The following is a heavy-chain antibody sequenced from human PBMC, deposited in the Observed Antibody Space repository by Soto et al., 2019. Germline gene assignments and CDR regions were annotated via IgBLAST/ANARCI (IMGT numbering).Heavy chain of an antibody. Sequence: QLQLQESGSGLVKPSQTLSLTCAVSGGSISSGGYSWSWIRQPPGKGLEWIGYIYHSGSTYYNPSLKSRVTISVDRPKNQFSLTLSSLTTAQTATDYCARVPGPWGQRALVTVSS. J-gene: IGHJ5*02. V-gene: IGHV4-30-2*01. CDR3: ARVPGP. CDR1: GGSISSGGYS. CDR2: IYHSGST.